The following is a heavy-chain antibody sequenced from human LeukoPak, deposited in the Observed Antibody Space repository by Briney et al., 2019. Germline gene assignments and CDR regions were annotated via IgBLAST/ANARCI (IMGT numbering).Heavy chain of an antibody. V-gene: IGHV1-24*01. CDR2: FDPEDGET. J-gene: IGHJ4*02. CDR1: GYTLTTLS. Sequence: GASVKVSCKVSGYTLTTLSMHWVRHAPGKGLEWMGGFDPEDGETIYAQKFQGRVTMTEDTSTDTAYMELSSLRSEDTAVYYCATGSGVYYYDSSGSSTFDYWGQGTLVTVSS. D-gene: IGHD3-22*01. CDR3: ATGSGVYYYDSSGSSTFDY.